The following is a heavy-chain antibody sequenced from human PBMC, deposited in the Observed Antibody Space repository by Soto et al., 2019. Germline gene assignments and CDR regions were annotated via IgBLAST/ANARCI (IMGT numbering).Heavy chain of an antibody. Sequence: GGSLRLSCAASGFTFSSYAMSWVRQAPGKGLEWVSAISGSGGSTYYADSVKGRFTISRDNSKNTLYLQMNSLRAEDTAVYYCAKDDKGHGSSSWLDYWGQGTLVTVSS. J-gene: IGHJ4*02. V-gene: IGHV3-23*01. CDR3: AKDDKGHGSSSWLDY. D-gene: IGHD6-13*01. CDR2: ISGSGGST. CDR1: GFTFSSYA.